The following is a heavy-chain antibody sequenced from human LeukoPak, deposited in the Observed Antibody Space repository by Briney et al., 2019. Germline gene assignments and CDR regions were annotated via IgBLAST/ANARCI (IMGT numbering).Heavy chain of an antibody. CDR2: ISSSSSYI. V-gene: IGHV3-21*01. CDR1: GFTLSGYS. J-gene: IGHJ6*03. Sequence: GGSLRLSCAASGFTLSGYSMNWVRQAPGKGLEWVSSISSSSSYIYYADSVKGRFTISRDNAKNSLYLQMNSLRAEDTAVYYCARGPYAYYYDSGSYNYYIDVWGKGTTVTISS. CDR3: ARGPYAYYYDSGSYNYYIDV. D-gene: IGHD3-10*01.